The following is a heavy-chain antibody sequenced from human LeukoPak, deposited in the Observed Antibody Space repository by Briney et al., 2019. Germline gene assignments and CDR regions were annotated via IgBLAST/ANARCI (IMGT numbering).Heavy chain of an antibody. CDR1: GYTFTAYY. Sequence: EASVKVSSKASGYTFTAYYIHWVRQAPGQGLEWMGWINPNSGGTKYAQKFQGRVTMTRDTSISAAYMQLSSLTSDDTALYYCATDGAVAGTAYPEYWGQGTLVTVSS. V-gene: IGHV1-2*02. D-gene: IGHD6-19*01. CDR2: INPNSGGT. J-gene: IGHJ4*02. CDR3: ATDGAVAGTAYPEY.